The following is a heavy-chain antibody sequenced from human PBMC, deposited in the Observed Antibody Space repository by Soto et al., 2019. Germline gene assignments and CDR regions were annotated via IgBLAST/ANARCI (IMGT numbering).Heavy chain of an antibody. Sequence: PGGSLRLSCAASGFTFSSYWMSWVRQAPGKGLEWVANIKQDGSEKYYVDSVKGRFTISRDNAKNSLYLQMNSLRAEDTAVYYCARAAVFYYYYMDVWGKGTTVTVS. V-gene: IGHV3-7*01. D-gene: IGHD1-20*01. CDR1: GFTFSSYW. CDR3: ARAAVFYYYYMDV. CDR2: IKQDGSEK. J-gene: IGHJ6*03.